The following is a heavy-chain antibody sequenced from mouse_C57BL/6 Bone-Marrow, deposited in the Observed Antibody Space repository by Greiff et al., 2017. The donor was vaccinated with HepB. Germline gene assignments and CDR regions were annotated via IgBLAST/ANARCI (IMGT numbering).Heavy chain of an antibody. CDR2: IFPGSGST. CDR1: GYTFTDYY. V-gene: IGHV1-75*01. D-gene: IGHD2-1*01. Sequence: VQLQESGPELVKPGASVKISCKASGYTFTDYYINWVKQRPGQGLEWIGWIFPGSGSTYYNEKFKGKATLTVDKSSSTAYMLLSSLTSEDSAVYCGAKYGNYDYWGQGTTLTVSS. CDR3: AKYGNYDY. J-gene: IGHJ2*01.